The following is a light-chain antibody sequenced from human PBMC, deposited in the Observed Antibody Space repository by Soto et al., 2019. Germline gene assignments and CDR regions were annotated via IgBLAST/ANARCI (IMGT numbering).Light chain of an antibody. CDR3: SSYTSSSLWV. V-gene: IGLV2-14*01. J-gene: IGLJ3*02. CDR2: EVS. CDR1: SSDVGGSNY. Sequence: QSALTQPASVSGSPGQSITISCTGTSSDVGGSNYVSWYQQLPGKAPKLMIYEVSDRPSGVSNRFSGSKSGNTASLTISGLQAEDEADYYCSSYTSSSLWVFGGGTKLTVL.